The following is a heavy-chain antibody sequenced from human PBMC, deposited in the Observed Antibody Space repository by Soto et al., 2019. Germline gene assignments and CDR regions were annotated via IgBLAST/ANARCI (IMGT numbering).Heavy chain of an antibody. CDR3: ARDPSSSWLFDY. D-gene: IGHD6-13*01. Sequence: GGSLRLSCAASGFTFSSYSMNWVRQAPGKGLEWVSSISSSSSYIYYADSVKGRFTISRDNAKNSLYLQMNSLRAEDTAVYYCARDPSSSWLFDYWGQGTLVTVTS. J-gene: IGHJ4*02. CDR2: ISSSSSYI. V-gene: IGHV3-21*01. CDR1: GFTFSSYS.